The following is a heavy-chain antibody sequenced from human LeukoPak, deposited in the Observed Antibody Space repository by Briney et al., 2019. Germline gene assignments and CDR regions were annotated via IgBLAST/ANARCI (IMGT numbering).Heavy chain of an antibody. CDR1: GFILNTST. V-gene: IGHV3-21*01. CDR3: WRDSPYATSI. J-gene: IGHJ4*02. Sequence: PGGSLRLSCAASGFILNTSTITWVRQAPGKGLEWVSSITNTPNYIYYADSVKGRFTISRDNANNSLYLQMDSLRAEDTAVYYCWRDSPYATSIWGQGTLVTVSS. CDR2: ITNTPNYI. D-gene: IGHD2-2*01.